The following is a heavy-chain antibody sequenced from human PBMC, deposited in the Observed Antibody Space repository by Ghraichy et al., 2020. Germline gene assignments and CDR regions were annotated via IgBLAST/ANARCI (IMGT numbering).Heavy chain of an antibody. CDR2: ISSSGSTM. V-gene: IGHV3-48*02. CDR3: AREGWY. Sequence: GGSLRLSGAGSGFTFSSYSINGVRQAQGKGLDWVSYISSSGSTMYYADSVKGRFTISRDNAKNSLYLQMNSLRDEDTAVYYCAREGWYWGQGTQVTVSS. CDR1: GFTFSSYS. D-gene: IGHD2-15*01. J-gene: IGHJ4*02.